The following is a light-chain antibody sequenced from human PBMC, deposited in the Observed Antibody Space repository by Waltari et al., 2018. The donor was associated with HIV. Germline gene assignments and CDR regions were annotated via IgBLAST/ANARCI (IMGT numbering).Light chain of an antibody. CDR2: WAS. V-gene: IGKV4-1*01. Sequence: DIVMTQSPDSLAVSLGERATINCKSSQSVLYNSNNKNYLAWYQQKPGESPKLLIYWASTRESGVPDRCSGSGSGTDFILTISRLQAEDVAVYYCQQYYSTPRTFGGGTKVEIK. CDR1: QSVLYNSNNKNY. CDR3: QQYYSTPRT. J-gene: IGKJ4*01.